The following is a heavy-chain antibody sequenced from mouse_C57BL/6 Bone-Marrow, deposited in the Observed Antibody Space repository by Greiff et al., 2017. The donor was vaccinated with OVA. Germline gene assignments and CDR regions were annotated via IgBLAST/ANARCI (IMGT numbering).Heavy chain of an antibody. J-gene: IGHJ3*01. D-gene: IGHD1-1*01. CDR1: GFTFSDYY. V-gene: IGHV5-16*01. CDR2: INYDGSST. Sequence: EVMLVESEGGLVQPGSSMKLSCTASGFTFSDYYMAWVRQVPEKGLEWVANINYDGSSTYYLDSLKSRFIISRDNAKNILYLQMSSLKSEDTATYYCARERSYGSSYGGFAYWGQGTLVTVSA. CDR3: ARERSYGSSYGGFAY.